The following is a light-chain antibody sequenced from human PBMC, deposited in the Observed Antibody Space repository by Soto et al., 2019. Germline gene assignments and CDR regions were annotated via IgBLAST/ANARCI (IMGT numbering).Light chain of an antibody. CDR3: QQYNNWPLL. Sequence: EIVMTQSPATLSVSPGERATLSCRASQSVSSNLAWYQQKPGQAPRLLIYGASTRATGIPARFSGSGSGTEFTLTISSLQSEDFAVYYCQQYNNWPLLFGQETKVDIK. CDR2: GAS. CDR1: QSVSSN. J-gene: IGKJ1*01. V-gene: IGKV3-15*01.